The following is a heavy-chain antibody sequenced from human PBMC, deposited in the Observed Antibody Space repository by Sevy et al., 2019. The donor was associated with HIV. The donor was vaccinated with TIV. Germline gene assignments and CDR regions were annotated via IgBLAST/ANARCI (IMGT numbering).Heavy chain of an antibody. CDR1: GFTFSSYA. CDR3: AKVLDEAHIVVVLGY. J-gene: IGHJ4*02. CDR2: ISGSGGST. V-gene: IGHV3-23*01. Sequence: GGSLRLSCSASGFTFSSYAMSWVRQAPGKGLEWVSAISGSGGSTYYADSVKGRFTISRDNSKNTLYLQMNSLRAEDTAVYYCAKVLDEAHIVVVLGYWGQGTLVTVSS. D-gene: IGHD2-21*01.